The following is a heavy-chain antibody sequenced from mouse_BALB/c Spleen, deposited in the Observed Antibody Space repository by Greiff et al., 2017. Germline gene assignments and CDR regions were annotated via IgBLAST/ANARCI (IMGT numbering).Heavy chain of an antibody. CDR2: INPSNGGT. J-gene: IGHJ2*01. CDR3: TGCLFDY. CDR1: GYTFTSYY. D-gene: IGHD6-1*01. V-gene: IGHV1S81*02. Sequence: QVQLKESGAELVKPGASVKLSCKASGYTFTSYYMYWVKQRPGQGLEWIGEINPSNGGTNFNEKFKSKATLTVDKSSSTAYMQLSSLTSEDSAVYYCTGCLFDYWGQGTTLTVSS.